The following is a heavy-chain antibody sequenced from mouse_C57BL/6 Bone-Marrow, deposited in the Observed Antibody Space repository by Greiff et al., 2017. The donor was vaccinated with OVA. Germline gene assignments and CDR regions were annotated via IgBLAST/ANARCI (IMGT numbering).Heavy chain of an antibody. D-gene: IGHD1-1*01. CDR1: GYTFTDYY. J-gene: IGHJ1*03. V-gene: IGHV1-76*01. CDR2: IYPGSGNT. Sequence: VQLQQSGAELVRPGASVKLSCKASGYTFTDYYINWVKQRPGQGLEWIARIYPGSGNTYYNEKFKGKATLTAEKSSSTAYMQLSSLTSEDSAVYFCARDYGSEGYFDVWGTGTTVTVSS. CDR3: ARDYGSEGYFDV.